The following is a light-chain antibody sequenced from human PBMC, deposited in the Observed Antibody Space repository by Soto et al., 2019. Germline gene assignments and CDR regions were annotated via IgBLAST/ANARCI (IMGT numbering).Light chain of an antibody. Sequence: DVPMPQSPSTLSASVGDRVTITCRASQSISSWLAWYQQKPGKAPKLLIYKASSLESGVPSRFSGSGSGTEFTLTVSSLQPDDFATYYCQQYHYFPYTFGQGTNLEIK. CDR1: QSISSW. V-gene: IGKV1-5*03. CDR3: QQYHYFPYT. CDR2: KAS. J-gene: IGKJ2*01.